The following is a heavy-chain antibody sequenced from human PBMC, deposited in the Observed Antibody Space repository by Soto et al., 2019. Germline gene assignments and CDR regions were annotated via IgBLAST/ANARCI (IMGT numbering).Heavy chain of an antibody. J-gene: IGHJ4*02. CDR1: EFTFKSYG. CDR3: ARDSYRGDVVLTPAPYGNDY. V-gene: IGHV3-30*03. CDR2: ISFDGNRK. D-gene: IGHD2-2*01. Sequence: PGGSLRLSYAASEFTFKSYGMHWVRQAPGKGLAWVAVISFDGNRKHYADSVRGRFTISRDNSKNTLYLQMNSLRTEDTAIYYCARDSYRGDVVLTPAPYGNDYWGRGTLVTVSS.